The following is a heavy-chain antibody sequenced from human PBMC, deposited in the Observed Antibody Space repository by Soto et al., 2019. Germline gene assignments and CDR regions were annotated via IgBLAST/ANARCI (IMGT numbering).Heavy chain of an antibody. CDR2: INAGNGNT. CDR3: ARGRNSSSWLYYYGMDV. CDR1: GYTFTSYS. Sequence: GASVKVSCKASGYTFTSYSMHWVRQAPGQRLEWMGWINAGNGNTKYSQKFQGRVTMTRNTSISTAYMELSSLRSEDTAVYYCARGRNSSSWLYYYGMDVWGQGTTVTAS. D-gene: IGHD6-13*01. J-gene: IGHJ6*02. V-gene: IGHV1-3*01.